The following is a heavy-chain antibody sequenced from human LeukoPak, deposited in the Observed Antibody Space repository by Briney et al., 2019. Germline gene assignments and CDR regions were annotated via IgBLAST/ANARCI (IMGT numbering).Heavy chain of an antibody. V-gene: IGHV1-69*05. CDR2: IIPIFGTA. CDR1: GGTFSSYA. Sequence: SVKVSCRASGGTFSSYAISWVRQAPGQGLEWMGRIIPIFGTANYAQKFQGRVTITTDESTSTAYMELSSLRSEDTAVYYCARGERGDGYNYDGVFDYWGQGTLVTVSS. D-gene: IGHD5-24*01. J-gene: IGHJ4*02. CDR3: ARGERGDGYNYDGVFDY.